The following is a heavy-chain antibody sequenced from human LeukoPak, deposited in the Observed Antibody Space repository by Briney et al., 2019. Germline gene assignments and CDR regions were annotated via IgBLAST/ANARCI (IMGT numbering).Heavy chain of an antibody. CDR2: IIPIFGTA. CDR1: GGTFSSYA. V-gene: IGHV1-69*05. J-gene: IGHJ5*02. D-gene: IGHD1-20*01. Sequence: ASVKVSCKASGGTFSSYAISCVRQAPGQRLEWMGGIIPIFGTANYAQKFQGRVTITTDESTSTAYMELSSLRSEDTAVYYCARGKGSITGTLNWFDPWGQGSLVSVSS. CDR3: ARGKGSITGTLNWFDP.